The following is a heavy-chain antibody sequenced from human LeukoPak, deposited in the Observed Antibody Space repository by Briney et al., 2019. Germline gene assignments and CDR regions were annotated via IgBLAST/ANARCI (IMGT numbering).Heavy chain of an antibody. CDR2: IYPGDSDT. D-gene: IGHD2-8*02. V-gene: IGHV5-51*01. Sequence: GESLKISCTGSGYSFSTNWIGWVRQMPGKGLEWMGIIYPGDSDTRYSPSFQGQVTISADKSISTAYLQWSSLKASDTAMYYCVRVLWTWALNYYYGMDVWGQGNTVTVSS. J-gene: IGHJ6*02. CDR3: VRVLWTWALNYYYGMDV. CDR1: GYSFSTNW.